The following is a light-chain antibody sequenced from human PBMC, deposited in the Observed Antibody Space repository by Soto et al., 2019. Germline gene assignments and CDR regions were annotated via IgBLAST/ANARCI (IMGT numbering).Light chain of an antibody. J-gene: IGKJ1*01. CDR2: GAV. CDR3: QQYGTTPRT. CDR1: QSVSNSY. Sequence: EIVLTQSPGTLSLSPGERATLSCRASQSVSNSYVAWYQQKPGQAPRLLIYGAVSRATGIPDRFSGSGSETDFTLTISRLEPEDFAVYYCQQYGTTPRTLGQGTKVEV. V-gene: IGKV3-20*01.